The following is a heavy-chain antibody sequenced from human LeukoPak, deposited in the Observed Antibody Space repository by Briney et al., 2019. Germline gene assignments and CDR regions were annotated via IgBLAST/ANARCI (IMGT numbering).Heavy chain of an antibody. CDR3: ARVRITIFGVVIYYYYGMDV. D-gene: IGHD3-3*01. CDR2: IKQDGSEK. Sequence: PGGSLRLSCAASGFTFSSYWMSWVRQAPGKGLEWVANIKQDGSEKYYVDSVKGRFTIFRDNAKNSLYLQMNSLRAEDTAVYYCARVRITIFGVVIYYYYGMDVWGQGTTVTVSS. V-gene: IGHV3-7*01. CDR1: GFTFSSYW. J-gene: IGHJ6*02.